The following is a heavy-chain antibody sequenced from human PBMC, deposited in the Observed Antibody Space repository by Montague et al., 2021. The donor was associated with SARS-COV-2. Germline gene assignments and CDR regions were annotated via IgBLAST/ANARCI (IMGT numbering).Heavy chain of an antibody. D-gene: IGHD1-26*01. Sequence: SETLSLTCTGAVGSISRSSYDWGGIGQPPGKGLEGVGEIYHTGSTKYKPSLKSRVSMSVDKSWNQFSLRLTSVTAADTTIYYCARKGSGRSDLAYWGQGTLVTVSS. V-gene: IGHV4-39*07. CDR2: IYHTGST. CDR1: VGSISRSSYD. CDR3: ARKGSGRSDLAY. J-gene: IGHJ4*02.